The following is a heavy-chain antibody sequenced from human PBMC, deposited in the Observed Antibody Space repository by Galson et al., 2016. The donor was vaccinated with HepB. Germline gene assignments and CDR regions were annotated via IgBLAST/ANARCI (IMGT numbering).Heavy chain of an antibody. Sequence: SVKVSCKASGYTFTDSYIHWVRQAPGQGLEWLGWINPNGGGTNSAQKFQGRVTLTRDMSISTAYLELDRLTSDDAAMYFCARVGPTRWSYAYFDIWGLGTLVAVS. V-gene: IGHV1-2*02. CDR2: INPNGGGT. J-gene: IGHJ3*02. D-gene: IGHD2-2*01. CDR1: GYTFTDSY. CDR3: ARVGPTRWSYAYFDI.